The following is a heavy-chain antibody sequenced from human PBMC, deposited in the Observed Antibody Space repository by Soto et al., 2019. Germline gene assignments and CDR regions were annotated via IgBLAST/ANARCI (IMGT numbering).Heavy chain of an antibody. J-gene: IGHJ4*02. CDR3: ARFNSRSGTEYFDY. D-gene: IGHD6-19*01. V-gene: IGHV4-31*03. CDR2: IYHSGST. Sequence: QVKLQESGPGLVQPAQTLSLSCTVSGGSITSGGIYWSWLRQHPRQGLEWIGYIYHSGSTTYNPSLTRRLTISVDTSKNHFSLTVTSLTVADTAVYYCARFNSRSGTEYFDYWGQGTLVTVSS. CDR1: GGSITSGGIY.